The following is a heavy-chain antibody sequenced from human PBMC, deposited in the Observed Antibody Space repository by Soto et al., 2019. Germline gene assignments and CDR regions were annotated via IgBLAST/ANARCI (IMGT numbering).Heavy chain of an antibody. CDR2: ISFDGSSQ. CDR1: DFTFGTYV. V-gene: IGHV3-30*04. D-gene: IGHD2-21*01. J-gene: IGHJ6*02. Sequence: QVQLVESGGGVVQPERSQRLSCAASDFTFGTYVMHLVRQATGKGLEWVALISFDGSSQYYADSVKGRFTISRDNSSNTMNLQMNGLRLENTAVYYCAREMIARSMGGMAAVDGWGHGTTVTVS. CDR3: AREMIARSMGGMAAVDG.